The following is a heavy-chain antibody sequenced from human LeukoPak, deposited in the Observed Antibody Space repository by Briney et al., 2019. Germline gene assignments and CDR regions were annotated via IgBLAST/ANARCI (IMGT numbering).Heavy chain of an antibody. CDR1: GGSISSYY. J-gene: IGHJ5*02. CDR2: IYYSGST. Sequence: SETLSLTCTVSGGSISSYYWSWIRQPPGKGLEWIGYIYYSGSTNYNPSLKSRVTISVDTSKNQFSLKLSSVTAADTAVYYCAREAGTDLFDPWGQGTLVTVSS. CDR3: AREAGTDLFDP. D-gene: IGHD6-13*01. V-gene: IGHV4-59*01.